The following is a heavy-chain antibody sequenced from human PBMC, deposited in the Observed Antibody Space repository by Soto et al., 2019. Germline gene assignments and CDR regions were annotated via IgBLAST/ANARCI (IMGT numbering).Heavy chain of an antibody. CDR1: GFTFSSYA. Sequence: GGSLRLSCAASGFTFSSYAMHWVRQAPGKGLEWVSAISGSGGSTYYADSVKGRFTISRDNSKNTLYLQMNSLRAEDTAVYYCAKGSGGGRSYYYYYGMDVWGQGTTVTVSS. J-gene: IGHJ6*02. CDR3: AKGSGGGRSYYYYYGMDV. CDR2: ISGSGGST. V-gene: IGHV3-23*01. D-gene: IGHD2-15*01.